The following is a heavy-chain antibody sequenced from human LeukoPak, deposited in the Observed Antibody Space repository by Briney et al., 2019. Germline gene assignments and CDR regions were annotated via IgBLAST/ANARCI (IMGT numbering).Heavy chain of an antibody. CDR1: GFTFSNYA. J-gene: IGHJ4*02. V-gene: IGHV3-23*01. Sequence: GGSLRLSCAASGFTFSNYAMSWVRQAPGKGLEWVSAISGSGGSTYYADSVKGRFTISRDNSKNTLYLLMNSLRAEDTAVYYCAKEGGDIVVVPQSYYFDYWGQGTLVTVSS. D-gene: IGHD2-2*01. CDR2: ISGSGGST. CDR3: AKEGGDIVVVPQSYYFDY.